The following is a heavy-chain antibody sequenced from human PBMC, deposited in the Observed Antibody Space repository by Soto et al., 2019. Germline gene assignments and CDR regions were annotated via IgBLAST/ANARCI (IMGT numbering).Heavy chain of an antibody. CDR1: GGSISSSNW. J-gene: IGHJ4*02. V-gene: IGHV4-4*02. CDR3: ARVVAAAGGEPYFDY. D-gene: IGHD6-13*01. Sequence: QVQLQESGPGLVKPSGTLSLTCAVSGGSISSSNWWSWVRQPPGKGLEWIGEIYHSGSTNYNPSPKSRVTISVDKSKNQFSLKLSSVTAADTAVYYCARVVAAAGGEPYFDYWGQGTLVTVSS. CDR2: IYHSGST.